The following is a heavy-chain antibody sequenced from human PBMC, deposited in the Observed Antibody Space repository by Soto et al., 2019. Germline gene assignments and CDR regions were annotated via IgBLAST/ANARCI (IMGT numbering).Heavy chain of an antibody. CDR3: ARRYGPGFDY. J-gene: IGHJ4*02. CDR1: GDYISSYY. V-gene: IGHV4-59*08. D-gene: IGHD4-17*01. Sequence: SETLSLTCTVSGDYISSYYWSWIRQPPGKGLEWIAYIYYSGNTNYNPSLKSRVTISVDTSKNQFSLKLSSVTAADTAVYYCARRYGPGFDYWGQGTLVTVSS. CDR2: IYYSGNT.